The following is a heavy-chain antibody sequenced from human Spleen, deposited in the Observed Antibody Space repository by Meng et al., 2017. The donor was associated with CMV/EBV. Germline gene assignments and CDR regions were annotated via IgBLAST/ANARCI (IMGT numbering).Heavy chain of an antibody. CDR2: ISSSSSYT. V-gene: IGHV3-11*05. J-gene: IGHJ5*02. CDR1: GFTFSDYY. CDR3: ARDRKSGQGNWFDP. D-gene: IGHD1-26*01. Sequence: VAPVEAGGGLVKPGGSLRLSCAASGFTFSDYYMSWIRQAPGKGLEWVSYISSSSSYTNYADSVKGRFTISRDNAKNSLYLQMNSLRAEDTAVYYCARDRKSGQGNWFDPWGQGTLVTVSS.